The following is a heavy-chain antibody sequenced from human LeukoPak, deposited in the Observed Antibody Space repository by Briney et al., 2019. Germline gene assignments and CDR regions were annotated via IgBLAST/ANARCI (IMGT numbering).Heavy chain of an antibody. D-gene: IGHD3-10*02. V-gene: IGHV3-23*01. CDR1: GFTFSSYA. CDR3: AKCDAPYYVLYYFDY. J-gene: IGHJ4*02. Sequence: PGGSLRLSCAASGFTFSSYAMSWVRQAPGKGLEWVSAISGSGGSTYYADSVKGRFTISRDNSKNTLYLQMNSLRAEDTAVYYCAKCDAPYYVLYYFDYWGQGTLVTVSS. CDR2: ISGSGGST.